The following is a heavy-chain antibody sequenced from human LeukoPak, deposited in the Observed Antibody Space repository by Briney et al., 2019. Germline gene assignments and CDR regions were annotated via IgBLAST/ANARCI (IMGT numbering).Heavy chain of an antibody. CDR3: ARVDCSGGSCYLFSD. CDR2: INPNSGGT. J-gene: IGHJ4*02. D-gene: IGHD2-15*01. CDR1: GYTFTGYY. V-gene: IGHV1-2*02. Sequence: ASVKVSCEASGYTFTGYYMHWVRQAPGQGLEWMGWINPNSGGTNYAQKFQGRVTMTRDTSISTAYMELSRLRSDDTAVYYCARVDCSGGSCYLFSDWGQETLATVSS.